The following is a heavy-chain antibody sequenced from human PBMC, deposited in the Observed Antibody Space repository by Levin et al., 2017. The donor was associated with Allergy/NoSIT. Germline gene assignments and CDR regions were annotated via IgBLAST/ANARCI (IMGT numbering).Heavy chain of an antibody. Sequence: PGGSLRLSCAASGFTFSSYWMHWVRQAPGKGLVWVSRINSDGSSTSYADSVKGRFTISRDNAKNTLYLQMNSLRAEDTAVYYCARGSPQFGVDYWGQGTLVTVSS. CDR1: GFTFSSYW. J-gene: IGHJ4*02. CDR3: ARGSPQFGVDY. V-gene: IGHV3-74*01. CDR2: INSDGSST. D-gene: IGHD3-10*01.